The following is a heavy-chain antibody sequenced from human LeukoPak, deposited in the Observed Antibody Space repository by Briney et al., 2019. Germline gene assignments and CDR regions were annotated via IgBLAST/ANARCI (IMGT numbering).Heavy chain of an antibody. J-gene: IGHJ4*02. CDR3: AKDSQVVPACDY. CDR2: ISDRGDST. D-gene: IGHD2-15*01. CDR1: GFIFNTYA. Sequence: PGGSLRLSCAASGFIFNTYAMSWVRQAPGKGLEWVSTISDRGDSTYYADSVKGRFTISRDNSENTLYLQMNSLRAEDTAVYYCAKDSQVVPACDYWGQGTLVTVSS. V-gene: IGHV3-23*01.